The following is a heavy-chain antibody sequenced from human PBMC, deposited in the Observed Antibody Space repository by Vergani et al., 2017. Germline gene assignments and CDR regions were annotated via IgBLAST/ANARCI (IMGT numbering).Heavy chain of an antibody. Sequence: EVQLVESGGGLVKPGGSLRLSCAASGFTFSSYSMNWVRQAPGKGLEWVSYISSSSSTIYYADSVKGRFTISRDNAKNSLYLQMNSLRDEDTAVYYCARDGVLLWFGELLSTPFDYWGQGTLVTVSS. J-gene: IGHJ4*02. D-gene: IGHD3-10*01. CDR1: GFTFSSYS. CDR2: ISSSSSTI. CDR3: ARDGVLLWFGELLSTPFDY. V-gene: IGHV3-48*02.